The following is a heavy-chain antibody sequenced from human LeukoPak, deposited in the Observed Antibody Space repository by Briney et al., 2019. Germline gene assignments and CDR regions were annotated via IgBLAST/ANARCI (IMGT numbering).Heavy chain of an antibody. J-gene: IGHJ6*03. CDR1: GGSISSYY. CDR3: ARETSQKGAHYMDV. D-gene: IGHD3-16*01. CDR2: IYYSGST. V-gene: IGHV4-59*01. Sequence: PSETLSLTCTVSGGSISSYYWSWIRQPPGKELEGIGYIYYSGSTNYNPSLKSRVTISVDTSKNQFSLKLSSVTAADTAVYYCARETSQKGAHYMDVWGKGTTVTISS.